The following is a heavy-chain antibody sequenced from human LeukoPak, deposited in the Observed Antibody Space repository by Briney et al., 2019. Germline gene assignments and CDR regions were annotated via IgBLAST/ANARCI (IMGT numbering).Heavy chain of an antibody. V-gene: IGHV3-15*01. CDR2: IKSKTDGGTT. CDR1: GFTFGDYA. Sequence: PGGSLRLSCTASGFTFGDYAMSWFRQAPGKGLEWVGRIKSKTDGGTTDYAAPVKGRFAISRDDSKNTVYLQMNSLKTEDTAVYYCTRLGGFDYWGQGTLVTVSS. CDR3: TRLGGFDY. J-gene: IGHJ4*02. D-gene: IGHD5-12*01.